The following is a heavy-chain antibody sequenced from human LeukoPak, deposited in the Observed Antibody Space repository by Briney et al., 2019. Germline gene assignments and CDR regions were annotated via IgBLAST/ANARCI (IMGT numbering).Heavy chain of an antibody. Sequence: ASVTLSFTASGYTFTIYGISWVWQPPGQGHERVGWISAYNGNTNYAQKLQGRVTMTTDTSTSTAYMELRSLRSDDTAVYYCARLKQQRLTYYFDYWGQGTLVTVSS. CDR3: ARLKQQRLTYYFDY. D-gene: IGHD6-13*01. CDR2: ISAYNGNT. J-gene: IGHJ4*02. CDR1: GYTFTIYG. V-gene: IGHV1-18*01.